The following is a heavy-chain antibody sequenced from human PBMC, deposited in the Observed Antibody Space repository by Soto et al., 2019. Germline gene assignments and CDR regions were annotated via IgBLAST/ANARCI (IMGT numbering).Heavy chain of an antibody. CDR2: IYSFGST. J-gene: IGHJ4*02. Sequence: SETLSLTCTVSGGSVSPYYWSWIRQPPGKGLEWIGYIYSFGSTNYNASLESRVSMSVDTSKNQVSLKLTSVTVADTAVYYCARGTRKEWYHDYWGQGTLVTVSS. CDR3: ARGTRKEWYHDY. D-gene: IGHD3-3*01. V-gene: IGHV4-4*09. CDR1: GGSVSPYY.